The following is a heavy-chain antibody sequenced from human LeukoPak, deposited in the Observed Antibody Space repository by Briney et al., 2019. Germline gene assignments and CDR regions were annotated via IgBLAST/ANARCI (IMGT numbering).Heavy chain of an antibody. CDR1: GFTFSSYS. CDR2: INHSGST. D-gene: IGHD2-15*01. V-gene: IGHV4-34*01. CDR3: ARGSRYCSGGSCFPRAYFQH. Sequence: GSLRLSCAASGFTFSSYSMNWVRQAPGKGLEWIGEINHSGSTNYNPSLKSRVTISVDTSKNQFSLKLSSVTAADTAVYYCARGSRYCSGGSCFPRAYFQHWGQGTLVTVSS. J-gene: IGHJ1*01.